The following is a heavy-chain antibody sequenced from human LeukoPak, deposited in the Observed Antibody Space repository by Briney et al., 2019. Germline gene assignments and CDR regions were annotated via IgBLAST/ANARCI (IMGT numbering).Heavy chain of an antibody. J-gene: IGHJ4*02. Sequence: GGSLRLSCAASGFTFSSYAMTWVRQAPGKGLEWVSVIGTPDGNTHYADSVRGRFTISRDNSRSMLYLEMNSLRAEDTAVYYCAKYVPSTMEPTRYFDYWGQGTLVTVSS. CDR1: GFTFSSYA. CDR2: IGTPDGNT. CDR3: AKYVPSTMEPTRYFDY. V-gene: IGHV3-23*01. D-gene: IGHD4/OR15-4a*01.